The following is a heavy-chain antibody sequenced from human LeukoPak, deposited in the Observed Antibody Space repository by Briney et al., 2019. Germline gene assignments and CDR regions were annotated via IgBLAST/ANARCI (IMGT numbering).Heavy chain of an antibody. Sequence: PGGSLRLSCAASGFTFSSYEMKWVRQAPGKGGEGVSYISSSGSTIYYADSVKGRFTISRDNAKNSLYLQMNSLRDEDTAVYYCARVDYYGSGSSDYWGQGTLVTVSS. J-gene: IGHJ4*02. CDR1: GFTFSSYE. CDR2: ISSSGSTI. D-gene: IGHD3-10*01. CDR3: ARVDYYGSGSSDY. V-gene: IGHV3-48*03.